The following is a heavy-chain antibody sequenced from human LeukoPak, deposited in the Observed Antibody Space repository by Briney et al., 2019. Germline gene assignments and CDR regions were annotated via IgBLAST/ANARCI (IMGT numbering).Heavy chain of an antibody. Sequence: SQTLSLTCAISGDSVSSNSAAWNWIRQSPSRGLEWLGRTYYRSSWYNDYAASVKSRITISPDTSKNQFPLLLSSVTPEDTAVYYCARQGVRYKYRSGWLTYNWFDPWGQGTLVNVSS. CDR3: ARQGVRYKYRSGWLTYNWFDP. CDR2: TYYRSSWYN. V-gene: IGHV6-1*01. D-gene: IGHD6-19*01. J-gene: IGHJ5*02. CDR1: GDSVSSNSAA.